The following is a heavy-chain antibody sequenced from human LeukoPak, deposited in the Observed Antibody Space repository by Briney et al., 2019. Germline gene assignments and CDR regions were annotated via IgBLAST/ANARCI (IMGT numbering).Heavy chain of an antibody. V-gene: IGHV4-34*01. CDR3: ARAKGYYDSSGYYAFSSFDI. J-gene: IGHJ3*02. CDR2: INHSGST. D-gene: IGHD3-22*01. Sequence: SETLSLTCAVYGGSFSGYYWSWIRQPPGKGLEWIGEINHSGSTNYDPSLKSRVTISVDTSKNQFSLKLSSVTAADTAVYYCARAKGYYDSSGYYAFSSFDIWGQGTMVTVSS. CDR1: GGSFSGYY.